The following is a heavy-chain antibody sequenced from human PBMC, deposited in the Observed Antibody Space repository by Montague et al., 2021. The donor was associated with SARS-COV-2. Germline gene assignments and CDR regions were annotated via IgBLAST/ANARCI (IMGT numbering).Heavy chain of an antibody. J-gene: IGHJ5*02. D-gene: IGHD7-27*01. CDR3: AKGSHIYETRGLRTGWFDP. CDR2: VIHSGKT. V-gene: IGHV4-39*07. Sequence: SETLSLTCDVSGDSIRSATYYWAWIRQSPGRGLEWIGEVIHSGKTSYNPSLQSRLIMSVDTYKKQFSLRLSSVTAADTAVYFCAKGSHIYETRGLRTGWFDPWGQGTLVTVSS. CDR1: GDSIRSATYY.